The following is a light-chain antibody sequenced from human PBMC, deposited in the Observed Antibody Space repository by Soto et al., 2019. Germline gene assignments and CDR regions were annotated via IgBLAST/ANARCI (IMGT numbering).Light chain of an antibody. CDR2: RAS. V-gene: IGKV1-5*03. Sequence: DIQMTQSPSTLSASVGDRVTITCRASQNINNWLAWYQQIPGKAPKLLIYRASSLENGVPSRFSGRGSGTDFIFTITSLQPDDFATYYCQQYSSDSTFGQGTKVEI. CDR1: QNINNW. CDR3: QQYSSDST. J-gene: IGKJ1*01.